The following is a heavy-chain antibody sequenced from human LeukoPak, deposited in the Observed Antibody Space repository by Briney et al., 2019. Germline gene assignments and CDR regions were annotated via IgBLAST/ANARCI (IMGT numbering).Heavy chain of an antibody. CDR3: AKDRRGGPYYFDY. V-gene: IGHV3-30*04. CDR1: GFRFSNFA. J-gene: IGHJ4*02. Sequence: GGSQRLPCAVSGFRFSNFAMHWVRQAPGKGLEWAAFISYDGSHEYYADSVKGRFTISRDNSKNTLYLQMNSLRAEDTAVYYCAKDRRGGPYYFDYWGQGTLVTVSS. CDR2: ISYDGSHE. D-gene: IGHD3-10*01.